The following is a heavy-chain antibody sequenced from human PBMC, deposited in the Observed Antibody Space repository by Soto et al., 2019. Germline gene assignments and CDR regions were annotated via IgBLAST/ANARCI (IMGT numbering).Heavy chain of an antibody. CDR1: GFTFIKAW. Sequence: VVSLRRSGATSGFTFIKAWLVWVRQSPGKRMDSVGRIMSKPDGGTTDYAAPVKGRFTISRDDSQSTLYLQLNSLKTEDTAFYYWTTDSGMSPYSFDYWGQRTLVTVSS. V-gene: IGHV3-15*01. J-gene: IGHJ4*02. CDR3: TTDSGMSPYSFDY. CDR2: IMSKPDGGTT. D-gene: IGHD1-26*01.